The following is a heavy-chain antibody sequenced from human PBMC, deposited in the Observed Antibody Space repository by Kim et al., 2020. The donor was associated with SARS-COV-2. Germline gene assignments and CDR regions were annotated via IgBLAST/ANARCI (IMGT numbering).Heavy chain of an antibody. D-gene: IGHD5-12*01. J-gene: IGHJ4*02. CDR1: GFTFSSYA. CDR3: ARAFMDGYTDY. V-gene: IGHV3-30*04. Sequence: GGSLRLSCAASGFTFSSYAMHWVRQAPGKGLEWVAVISYDGSNKYYADSVKGRFTISRDNSKNTLYLQMNSLRAEDTAVYYCARAFMDGYTDYWGQGTLV. CDR2: ISYDGSNK.